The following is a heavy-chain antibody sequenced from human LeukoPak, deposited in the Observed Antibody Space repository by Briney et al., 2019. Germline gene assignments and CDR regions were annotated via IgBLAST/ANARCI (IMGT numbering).Heavy chain of an antibody. V-gene: IGHV4-59*11. J-gene: IGHJ6*03. CDR3: ACAGGSGTYYYYYYYMDV. D-gene: IGHD3-10*01. CDR1: GGSISSHY. Sequence: PSETLSLTCTVSGGSISSHYWSWIRQPPGKGLEWIGYIYYSGSTNYNPSLKSRVTISVDTSKNQFSLKLSSVTAADTAVYYCACAGGSGTYYYYYYYMDVWGKGTTVTVSS. CDR2: IYYSGST.